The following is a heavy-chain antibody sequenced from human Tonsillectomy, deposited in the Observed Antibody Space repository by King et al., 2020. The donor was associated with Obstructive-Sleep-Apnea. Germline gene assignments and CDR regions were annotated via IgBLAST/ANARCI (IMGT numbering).Heavy chain of an antibody. CDR2: ISVGNSKT. J-gene: IGHJ6*02. CDR1: GHPFTAHA. V-gene: IGHV1-3*01. D-gene: IGHD2-2*01. Sequence: VQLVQSGADVKKPGASVKISCEASGHPFTAHAIHWLRQAPGQRPEWVGWISVGNSKTDYSRKFRDRVIITRDTSATTTYMELTGLRPEDTAVYYCATGSSSSVSCYRLRGGMDVWGQGTTVIVSS. CDR3: ATGSSSSVSCYRLRGGMDV.